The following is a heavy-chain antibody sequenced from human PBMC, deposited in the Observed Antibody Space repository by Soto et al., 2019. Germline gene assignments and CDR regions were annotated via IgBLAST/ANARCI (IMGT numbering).Heavy chain of an antibody. Sequence: LRLSCAASGFTFSSYSMNWVRQAPGKWLEWVSSISSSSSYIYYADSVKGRFTISRDSAKNSLYLQMNSLRAEDTAVYYCARVGTLEGWFDPWGQGTLVTVSS. J-gene: IGHJ5*02. V-gene: IGHV3-21*01. CDR1: GFTFSSYS. D-gene: IGHD6-13*01. CDR3: ARVGTLEGWFDP. CDR2: ISSSSSYI.